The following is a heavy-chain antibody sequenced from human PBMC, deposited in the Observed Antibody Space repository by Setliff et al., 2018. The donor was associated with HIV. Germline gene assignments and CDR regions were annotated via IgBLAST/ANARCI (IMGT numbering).Heavy chain of an antibody. Sequence: ASVKVSCKASGYTFTSYYIHWVRQAPGQGLEWMGIINPSGGSTNYAQKFQDRVTMTRDTSTTTVYMDLRSLRSEDTAVHYCARARGRLSDFDIWGQGTMVTVSS. V-gene: IGHV1-46*01. CDR3: ARARGRLSDFDI. J-gene: IGHJ3*02. CDR1: GYTFTSYY. D-gene: IGHD3-10*01. CDR2: INPSGGST.